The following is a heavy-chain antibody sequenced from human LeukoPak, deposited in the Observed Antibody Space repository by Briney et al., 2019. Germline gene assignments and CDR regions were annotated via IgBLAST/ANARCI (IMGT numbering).Heavy chain of an antibody. J-gene: IGHJ4*02. V-gene: IGHV3-23*01. CDR1: RFTFSSYS. D-gene: IGHD2/OR15-2a*01. Sequence: GGSLRLSCAASRFTFSSYSMIWVRQPPGKGLEWVSSIFPSGGEIHYADSVRGRFTISRDNSKSTLSLQMNSLRAEDTAIYYCATYRQVLLPFESWGQGTLVTVSS. CDR3: ATYRQVLLPFES. CDR2: IFPSGGEI.